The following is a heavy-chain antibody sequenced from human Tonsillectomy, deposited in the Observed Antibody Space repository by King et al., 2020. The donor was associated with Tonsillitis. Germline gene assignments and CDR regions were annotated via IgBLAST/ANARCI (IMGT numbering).Heavy chain of an antibody. Sequence: VQLVESGGGLVQPGGSLRLSCAAPGFTSSNYVMHWVRQAPGKGLECVSGISGNGDSTYYASSVRGRFTISRDNSRNTLFLQMGSLKPEDMALYYCSRGSRYYDISGYYGPFDYWGQGTLVTVSS. CDR1: GFTSSNYV. CDR2: ISGNGDST. CDR3: SRGSRYYDISGYYGPFDY. J-gene: IGHJ4*02. V-gene: IGHV3-64*01. D-gene: IGHD3-22*01.